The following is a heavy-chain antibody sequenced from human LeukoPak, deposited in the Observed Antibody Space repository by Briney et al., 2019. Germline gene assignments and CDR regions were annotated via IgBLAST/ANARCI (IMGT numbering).Heavy chain of an antibody. CDR2: IKQDGSEK. Sequence: PGGSLRLSCAASGFTFSNYWMSWVRRAPGKGLEWVANIKQDGSEKYYVDSVKGRFTISRDNAKNSLYLQMNSLRAEDTAVYYCARSQYYYDSSGYYHFDYWGQGTLVTVSS. J-gene: IGHJ4*02. CDR1: GFTFSNYW. V-gene: IGHV3-7*01. D-gene: IGHD3-22*01. CDR3: ARSQYYYDSSGYYHFDY.